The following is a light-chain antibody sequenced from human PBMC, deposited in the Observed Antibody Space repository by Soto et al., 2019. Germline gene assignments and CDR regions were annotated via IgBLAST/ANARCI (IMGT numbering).Light chain of an antibody. J-gene: IGKJ4*01. CDR3: QQYTSPPLT. V-gene: IGKV3-20*01. Sequence: EDVLSQSPATLSVSKGERATLSCRASQSVRSSHLAWYQQKPGQAPRLLIYGTSSRATGIPDRFSGSGSGTDFTLTISSLQPEDFAVYHCQQYTSPPLTFGEGTMLDIK. CDR1: QSVRSSH. CDR2: GTS.